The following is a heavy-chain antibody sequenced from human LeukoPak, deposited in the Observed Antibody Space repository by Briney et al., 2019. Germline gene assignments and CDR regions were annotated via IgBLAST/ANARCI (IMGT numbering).Heavy chain of an antibody. CDR2: IYYSGST. CDR3: ARDHSSSSGYYYGMDV. J-gene: IGHJ6*02. V-gene: IGHV4-30-4*01. CDR1: GGSFSGYY. D-gene: IGHD6-6*01. Sequence: SETLSLTCAVYGGSFSGYYWSWIRQPPGKGLEWIGYIYYSGSTYYNPSLKSRVTISVDTSKNQFSLKLSSVTAADTAVYYCARDHSSSSGYYYGMDVWGQGTTVTVSS.